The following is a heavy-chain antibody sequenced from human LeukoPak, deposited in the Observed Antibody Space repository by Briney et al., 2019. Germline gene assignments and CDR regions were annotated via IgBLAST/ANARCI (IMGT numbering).Heavy chain of an antibody. Sequence: GASVKVSCKASGGTFSNYAISWVRQAPGQGLGWMGGIIPLFGTSNYAQKFQGRVTMTEDTSTDTAYMELSSLRSEDTAVYYCATDLHVKSSPIAANLDAFDIWGQGTMVTVSS. CDR2: IIPLFGTS. CDR1: GGTFSNYA. V-gene: IGHV1-69*06. CDR3: ATDLHVKSSPIAANLDAFDI. J-gene: IGHJ3*02. D-gene: IGHD2-15*01.